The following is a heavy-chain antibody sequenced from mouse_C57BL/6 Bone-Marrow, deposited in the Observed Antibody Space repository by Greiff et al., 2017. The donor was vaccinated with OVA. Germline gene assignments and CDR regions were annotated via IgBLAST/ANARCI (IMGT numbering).Heavy chain of an antibody. CDR3: ARKGCFEFPLDY. CDR2: IYPGSGST. Sequence: QVQLQQPGAELVKPGASVKMSCKASGYTFTSYWITWVKQRPGQGLEWIGDIYPGSGSTNYNEKFKSKATLTVDTSSSTAYMKLSSLTSEDSAVYYGARKGCFEFPLDYWGQGTTLTVSS. V-gene: IGHV1-55*01. CDR1: GYTFTSYW. J-gene: IGHJ2*01.